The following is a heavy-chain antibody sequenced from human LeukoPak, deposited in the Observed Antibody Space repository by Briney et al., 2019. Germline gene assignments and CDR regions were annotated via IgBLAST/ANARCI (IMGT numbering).Heavy chain of an antibody. D-gene: IGHD6-13*01. CDR3: AHDSSSWYGDYYYGMDV. Sequence: SQTLSLTCALSGDSVSSNSAAWNWIRQSPSRGLEWLGRTYYRSKWYNDYAVSVKSRITINPDTSKNQFSLQLNSVTPEDTAVYYCAHDSSSWYGDYYYGMDVWGQGTTVTVSS. V-gene: IGHV6-1*01. CDR1: GDSVSSNSAA. J-gene: IGHJ6*02. CDR2: TYYRSKWYN.